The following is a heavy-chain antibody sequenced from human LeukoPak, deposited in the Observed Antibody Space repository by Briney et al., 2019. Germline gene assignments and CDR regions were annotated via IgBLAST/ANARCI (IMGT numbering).Heavy chain of an antibody. CDR3: AKDKDGSGADYKSFDL. Sequence: GGSLRLSCAASGFTFNDYAMYWVRQAPGKGLEWVTFIRYDGSNRHYAESVKGRFTISRDDSKNTLFLQMNSLRLEDTAVYYCAKDKDGSGADYKSFDLWGQGTLVTVSS. CDR2: IRYDGSNR. D-gene: IGHD3-10*01. CDR1: GFTFNDYA. V-gene: IGHV3-30*02. J-gene: IGHJ5*02.